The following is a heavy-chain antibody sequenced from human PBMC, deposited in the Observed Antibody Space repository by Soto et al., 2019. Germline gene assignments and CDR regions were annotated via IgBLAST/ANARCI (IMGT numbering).Heavy chain of an antibody. CDR3: AKPEIIVSWGNGPDY. CDR1: GYTFTSYD. D-gene: IGHD3-16*02. CDR2: MNPNSGNT. V-gene: IGHV1-8*01. Sequence: ASVKVSCKASGYTFTSYDINWVRQATGQGLEWMGWMNPNSGNTGYAQKFQGRVTMTRNTSISTAYMELSSLRADDTALYYCAKPEIIVSWGNGPDYWGQGTLVTVSS. J-gene: IGHJ4*02.